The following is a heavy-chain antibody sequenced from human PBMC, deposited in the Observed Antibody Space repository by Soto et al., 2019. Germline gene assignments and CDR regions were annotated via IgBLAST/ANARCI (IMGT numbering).Heavy chain of an antibody. Sequence: PGGSLRLSCAASGFTFSSYWMHWVRQAPGKGLVWVSRINSDGSSTSYADSVKGRFTISRDNAKNTLYLQMNSLRAEDTAVYYCAREPPYYYFDYWGQGTLVTVSS. V-gene: IGHV3-74*01. CDR3: AREPPYYYFDY. J-gene: IGHJ4*02. CDR2: INSDGSST. CDR1: GFTFSSYW. D-gene: IGHD1-26*01.